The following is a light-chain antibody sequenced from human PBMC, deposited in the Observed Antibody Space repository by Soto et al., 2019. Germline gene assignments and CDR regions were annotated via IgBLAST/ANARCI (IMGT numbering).Light chain of an antibody. CDR3: QQYNNWPPWT. CDR1: PSVSSN. Sequence: EIVMTQSPATLSVSPGERATLSCRASPSVSSNLAWYQQKPGQAPRLLIYGASTRATGIPARFSGSGSGTEFTLTTSSLQSEDVAVYYCQQYNNWPPWTFGQGTKVEIK. V-gene: IGKV3-15*01. CDR2: GAS. J-gene: IGKJ1*01.